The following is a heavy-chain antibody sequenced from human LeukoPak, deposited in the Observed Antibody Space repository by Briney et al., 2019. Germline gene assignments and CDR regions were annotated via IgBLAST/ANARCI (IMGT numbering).Heavy chain of an antibody. V-gene: IGHV1-18*01. J-gene: IGHJ5*02. Sequence: ASVKVSCKASGYTFTSYGISWVRQAPGQGLEWMGWISAYNGNTNYAQKLQGRVTMTTDTSTSTAYMELRSLRSDDTAVYYCARVLLVVAATPFDWFDPWGQGTLVTVSS. D-gene: IGHD2-15*01. CDR1: GYTFTSYG. CDR2: ISAYNGNT. CDR3: ARVLLVVAATPFDWFDP.